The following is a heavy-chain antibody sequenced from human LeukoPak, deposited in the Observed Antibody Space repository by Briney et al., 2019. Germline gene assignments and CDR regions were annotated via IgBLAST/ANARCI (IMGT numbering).Heavy chain of an antibody. J-gene: IGHJ6*03. V-gene: IGHV3-30*02. CDR3: AKLDSSRGYYYYMDV. D-gene: IGHD6-13*01. CDR2: IRYDGSNK. CDR1: GFTFSSYG. Sequence: GGSLRLSCAASGFTFSSYGMHWVRQAPGKGLEWVAFIRYDGSNKYYADSVKGRFTISRDNSKNTLYLQMNSLRAEDTAVYYCAKLDSSRGYYYYMDVWGKGTTVTVS.